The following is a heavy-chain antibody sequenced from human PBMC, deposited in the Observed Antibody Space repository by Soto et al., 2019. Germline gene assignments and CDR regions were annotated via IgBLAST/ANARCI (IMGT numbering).Heavy chain of an antibody. V-gene: IGHV4-30-4*01. CDR2: IYYSGSS. J-gene: IGHJ3*01. CDR3: VSGDPGACSSTICSDAFDL. CDR1: GGSISSGDYY. Sequence: QVQLQESGPGLVKPSQTLSLTCTVSGGSISSGDYYWNWSRQPPGKGLEWIGSIYYSGSSYYSPSLKSRFTIPVGTSKNQFSLKLSSVTAADTAVSYCVSGDPGACSSTICSDAFDLWGRGTMVAVSS. D-gene: IGHD2-2*01.